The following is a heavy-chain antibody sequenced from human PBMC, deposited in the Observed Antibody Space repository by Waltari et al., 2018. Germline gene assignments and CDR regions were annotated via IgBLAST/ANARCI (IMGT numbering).Heavy chain of an antibody. Sequence: EVQLVESGGGLIQPGGSLSLSCVASGVTVRSHHLTWLRQAPGKGMVLLTVNYGGVTPYLAASVRARSTIPTDGSKHTVYLQMNSLRAEDPAVYFWARNQVETALGYWGQGTLVTVSS. CDR1: GVTVRSHH. V-gene: IGHV3-53*01. CDR2: NYGGVTP. CDR3: ARNQVETALGY. D-gene: IGHD2-21*02. J-gene: IGHJ4*02.